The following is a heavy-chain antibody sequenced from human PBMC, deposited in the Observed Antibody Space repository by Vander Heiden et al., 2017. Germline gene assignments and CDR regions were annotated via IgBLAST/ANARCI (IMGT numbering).Heavy chain of an antibody. D-gene: IGHD6-13*01. Sequence: QVQLVESGGGVVQPGWSLRLSCAASVFTFSSYAMHWVRQAPGKGLEWVAVISYDGSNKYYADSVKGRFTISRDNSKNTLYLQMNSLRAEDTAVYYCARDLGAAGTCDYWGQGTLVTVSS. CDR3: ARDLGAAGTCDY. CDR2: ISYDGSNK. J-gene: IGHJ4*02. V-gene: IGHV3-30*04. CDR1: VFTFSSYA.